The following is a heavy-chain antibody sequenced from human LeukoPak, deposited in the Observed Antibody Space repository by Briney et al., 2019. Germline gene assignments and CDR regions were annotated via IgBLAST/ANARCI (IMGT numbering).Heavy chain of an antibody. CDR1: GFTFRTYW. CDR2: INSDWSTT. D-gene: IGHD3-10*01. J-gene: IGHJ4*02. V-gene: IGHV3-74*01. Sequence: GGSLRLSCAASGFTFRTYWMHWVRQTPGQGLVWVSRINSDWSTTNYADPVKGRFTVSRDNAQNTLYLQMSSLRAEDTAVYYCARAGNYYFEYWGQGALVTVSS. CDR3: ARAGNYYFEY.